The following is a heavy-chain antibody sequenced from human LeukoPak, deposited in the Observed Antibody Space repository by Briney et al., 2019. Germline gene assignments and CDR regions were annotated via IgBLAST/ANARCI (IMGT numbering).Heavy chain of an antibody. CDR2: IYPGDSDT. CDR1: GYSFASYW. D-gene: IGHD6-13*01. Sequence: AGESLKISCKGSGYSFASYWIAWVRQMPGKGLEWMGIIYPGDSDTRYSPSFQGQVTISADKSISTAYLQWSSLKASDTAMYYCARLSSSWYGPGDYWGQGTLVTVSS. V-gene: IGHV5-51*01. J-gene: IGHJ4*02. CDR3: ARLSSSWYGPGDY.